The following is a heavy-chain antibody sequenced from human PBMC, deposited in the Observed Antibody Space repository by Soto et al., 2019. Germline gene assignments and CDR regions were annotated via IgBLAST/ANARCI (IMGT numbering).Heavy chain of an antibody. CDR3: ARWGDIVVVPAATEYYYYGMDV. CDR1: GYTFTSYG. V-gene: IGHV1-18*04. D-gene: IGHD2-2*01. Sequence: ASVKVSCKASGYTFTSYGISWVRQAPGQGLEWMGWISAYNGNTNYAQKLQGRVTMTTDTSTSTAYMELRSLRSDDTAVYYCARWGDIVVVPAATEYYYYGMDVWGQGTTVTVS. CDR2: ISAYNGNT. J-gene: IGHJ6*02.